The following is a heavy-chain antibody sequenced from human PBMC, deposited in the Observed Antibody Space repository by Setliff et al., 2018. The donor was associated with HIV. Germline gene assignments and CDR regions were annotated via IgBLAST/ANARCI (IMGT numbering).Heavy chain of an antibody. D-gene: IGHD1-26*01. J-gene: IGHJ4*01. CDR1: GGSISTYSYY. V-gene: IGHV4-39*01. CDR3: VRHDPPNSGRFYFDL. Sequence: SETLSLTCSVFGGSISTYSYYWGWVRQPPGIGLEWIGSIYPTANTHYSPSLETRVAIFVDTSKNQFSLRLSSVTAADSAMYYCVRHDPPNSGRFYFDLWGRGTLVTVSS. CDR2: IYPTANT.